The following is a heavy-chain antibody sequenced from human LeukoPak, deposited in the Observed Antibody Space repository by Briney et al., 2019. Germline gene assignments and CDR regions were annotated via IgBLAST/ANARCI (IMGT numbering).Heavy chain of an antibody. D-gene: IGHD5-24*01. CDR2: IYYSGST. CDR1: GGSISSYY. Sequence: SETLSLTCTVSGGSISSYYWSWIRQPPGKGLEWIGYIYYSGSTNYNPSLKSRVTISVDTSKNQFSLKLSSVTAADTAVYYCGRGDRWLQWRAFDIWGQGTMVTVSS. CDR3: GRGDRWLQWRAFDI. J-gene: IGHJ3*02. V-gene: IGHV4-59*01.